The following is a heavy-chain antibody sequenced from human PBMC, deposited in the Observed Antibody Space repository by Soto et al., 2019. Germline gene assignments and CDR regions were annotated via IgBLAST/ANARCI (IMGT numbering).Heavy chain of an antibody. V-gene: IGHV1-2*02. D-gene: IGHD1-1*01. Sequence: QVQLLQSGAEVKKPGASVRVSCKASGYVFPDYLIHWVRQAPGQGLEWMGWINPDTGVTVYAQNFQGRVTMSSDPPVKSVSMELSRLRSGDTALYYCARSAQYSASLEFDYWGQGTLVAVSS. CDR3: ARSAQYSASLEFDY. J-gene: IGHJ4*02. CDR1: GYVFPDYL. CDR2: INPDTGVT.